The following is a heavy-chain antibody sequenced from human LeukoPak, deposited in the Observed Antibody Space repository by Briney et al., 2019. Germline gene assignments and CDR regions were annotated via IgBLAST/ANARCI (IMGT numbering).Heavy chain of an antibody. Sequence: KPSETLSLTCTVSGGSISSGSYYWSWIRQPAGKGLEWIGRIYTSGCTNYNPSLKSRVTISVDTSKNQFSLKLSSVTAADTAVYYCARAAMYYYDSSGYKSAFDIWGQGTMVTVSS. CDR2: IYTSGCT. CDR3: ARAAMYYYDSSGYKSAFDI. J-gene: IGHJ3*02. V-gene: IGHV4-61*02. CDR1: GGSISSGSYY. D-gene: IGHD3-22*01.